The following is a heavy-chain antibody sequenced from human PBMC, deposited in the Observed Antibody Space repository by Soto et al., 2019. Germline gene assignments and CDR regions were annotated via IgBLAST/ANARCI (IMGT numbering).Heavy chain of an antibody. CDR3: ARELSSSWYATYYGMDV. Sequence: GASVKVSCKASGYTFTGYYMHWVRQAPGQGLEWMGWINPNSGGTNYAQKFQGRVTMTRDTSISTAYMELSGLRSDDTAVYYCARELSSSWYATYYGMDVWGQGTTVTVSS. J-gene: IGHJ6*02. V-gene: IGHV1-2*02. CDR1: GYTFTGYY. CDR2: INPNSGGT. D-gene: IGHD6-13*01.